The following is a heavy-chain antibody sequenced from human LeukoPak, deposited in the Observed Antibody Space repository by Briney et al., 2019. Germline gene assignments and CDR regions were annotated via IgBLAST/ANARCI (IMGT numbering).Heavy chain of an antibody. Sequence: GGSLRLSCAASGFTVSSNYMSWVRQAPGKGLEWVSVISSGGSTYYADSGKGRFTISRDNSKNTLYLQMNSLRAEDTAVYYCARDRAGYYMDVWGKGTTVTVSS. CDR1: GFTVSSNY. V-gene: IGHV3-53*01. J-gene: IGHJ6*03. CDR3: ARDRAGYYMDV. CDR2: ISSGGST.